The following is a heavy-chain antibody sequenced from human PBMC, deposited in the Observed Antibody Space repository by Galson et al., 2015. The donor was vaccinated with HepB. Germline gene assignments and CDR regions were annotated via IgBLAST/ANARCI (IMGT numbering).Heavy chain of an antibody. CDR3: AKVGHSASWDYFDY. J-gene: IGHJ4*02. V-gene: IGHV3-33*03. CDR2: IWYDGSNK. D-gene: IGHD2-2*01. Sequence: SLRLSCAASGFTFSSYGMHWVRQAPGKGLEWVAVIWYDGSNKYYADSVKGRFTISGDFPKNTVFLQMNSLRADDTAVYYCAKVGHSASWDYFDYWGQGALVTVSS. CDR1: GFTFSSYG.